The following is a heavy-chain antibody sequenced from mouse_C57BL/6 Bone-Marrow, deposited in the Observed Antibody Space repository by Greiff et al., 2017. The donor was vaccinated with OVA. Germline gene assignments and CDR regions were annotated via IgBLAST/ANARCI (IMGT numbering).Heavy chain of an antibody. V-gene: IGHV1-81*01. D-gene: IGHD2-2*01. CDR3: ARNGSLYGGYDGF. CDR2: IYPRSGNT. Sequence: VQLQQSGAELARPGASVKLSCKASGYTFTSYGISWVKQRTGQGLEWIGEIYPRSGNTYYNEKFKGKATLTADKSSSTAYMELRSLTSEDSAVYVCARNGSLYGGYDGFWGQGTLVTVSA. J-gene: IGHJ3*01. CDR1: GYTFTSYG.